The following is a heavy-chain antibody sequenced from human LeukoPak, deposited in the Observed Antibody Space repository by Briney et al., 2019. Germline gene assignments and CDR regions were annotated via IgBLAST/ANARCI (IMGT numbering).Heavy chain of an antibody. CDR1: GGSISSYY. CDR2: INHSGST. Sequence: PSETLSLTCTVSGGSISSYYWSWIRQPPGKGLEWIGEINHSGSTNYNPSLKSRVTISVDTSKNQFSLKLSSVTAADTAVYYCARGVHDSSGYPDYWGQGTLVTVSS. V-gene: IGHV4-34*01. J-gene: IGHJ4*02. CDR3: ARGVHDSSGYPDY. D-gene: IGHD3-22*01.